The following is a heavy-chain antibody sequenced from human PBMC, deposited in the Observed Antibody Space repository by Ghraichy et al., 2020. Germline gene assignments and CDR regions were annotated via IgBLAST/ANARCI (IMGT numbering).Heavy chain of an antibody. J-gene: IGHJ4*03. Sequence: GESLNISCAPSGFTFSRNWMSWVRQAPGKGLEWVANIKQDGSEKYYVDSVKGRFTISRDNAKNSLYLQMNSLRAEDTAVYYCARPTGLSSSGWYYFDYWGQGTTVTVSS. CDR1: GFTFSRNW. V-gene: IGHV3-7*03. CDR2: IKQDGSEK. CDR3: ARPTGLSSSGWYYFDY. D-gene: IGHD6-19*01.